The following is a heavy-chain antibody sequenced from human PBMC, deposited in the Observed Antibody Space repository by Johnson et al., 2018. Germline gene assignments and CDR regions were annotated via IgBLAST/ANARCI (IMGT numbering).Heavy chain of an antibody. CDR3: ARSYYDFLTGYHYYSYGMDV. V-gene: IGHV4-59*01. CDR1: GGSISSYY. D-gene: IGHD3-9*01. J-gene: IGHJ6*02. Sequence: QVQLQESGPGLVKPSETLSLTCTVSGGSISSYYWSWIRQPPGKGLEWIGYIYYSGSTNYNPSLKSRVTISVDTSKNQFSLKLSSVTAADTAVYYCARSYYDFLTGYHYYSYGMDVWGQGTTVTVSS. CDR2: IYYSGST.